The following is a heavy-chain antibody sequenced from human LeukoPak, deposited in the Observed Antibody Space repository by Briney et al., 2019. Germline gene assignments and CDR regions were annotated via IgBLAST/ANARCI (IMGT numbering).Heavy chain of an antibody. CDR2: ISSSGSTI. D-gene: IGHD1/OR15-1a*01. Sequence: GGSLRLSCAASGFTFSDYYMSWIRQAPGKGLEWVSYISSSGSTIYYADSVKGRFTISRDNAKNSLYLQMNSLRAEDTAVYYCARFRSTTRPTMYYFDYWGQGTLVTVSS. V-gene: IGHV3-11*01. CDR3: ARFRSTTRPTMYYFDY. CDR1: GFTFSDYY. J-gene: IGHJ4*02.